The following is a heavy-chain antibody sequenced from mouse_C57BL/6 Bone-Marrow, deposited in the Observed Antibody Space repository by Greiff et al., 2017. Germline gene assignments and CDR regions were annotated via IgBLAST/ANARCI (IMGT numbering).Heavy chain of an antibody. D-gene: IGHD1-1*01. J-gene: IGHJ4*01. CDR3: ARRRSRGFYAMDY. Sequence: EVMLVESGGGLVKPGGSLKLSCAASGFTFSSYTMSWVRQTPEKRLEWVATISGGGGNTYYPDSVKGRFTISRDNAKNTLYLQMSSLRSEDTAWYYCARRRSRGFYAMDYWGQGTSVTVSS. V-gene: IGHV5-9*01. CDR1: GFTFSSYT. CDR2: ISGGGGNT.